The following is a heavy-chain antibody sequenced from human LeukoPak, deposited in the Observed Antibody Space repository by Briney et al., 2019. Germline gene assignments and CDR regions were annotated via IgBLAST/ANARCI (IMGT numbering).Heavy chain of an antibody. V-gene: IGHV4-59*01. Sequence: SETLSLTCTVSGGSISSYYWSWIRQPPGKGLEWIGYIYYSGSTNYNPSLKSRVAISVDTSKNQFSLKLSSVTAADTAVYYCARLEQYYYYYMDVWGKGTTVTVSS. CDR3: ARLEQYYYYYMDV. CDR1: GGSISSYY. CDR2: IYYSGST. D-gene: IGHD5-24*01. J-gene: IGHJ6*03.